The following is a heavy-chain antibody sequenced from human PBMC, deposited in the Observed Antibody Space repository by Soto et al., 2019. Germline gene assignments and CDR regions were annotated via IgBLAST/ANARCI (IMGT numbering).Heavy chain of an antibody. CDR1: GGSISSGDYY. CDR2: IYYSGST. D-gene: IGHD5-18*01. CDR3: ARVSPPWIQLWSIFDY. Sequence: SETLSLTCTVSGGSISSGDYYWSWIRHPPGKGLEWIGYIYYSGSTYYNPSLKSRVTISVDTSKNQFSLKLSSVTAADTAVYYCARVSPPWIQLWSIFDYWGQGTLVTGPS. J-gene: IGHJ4*02. V-gene: IGHV4-30-4*01.